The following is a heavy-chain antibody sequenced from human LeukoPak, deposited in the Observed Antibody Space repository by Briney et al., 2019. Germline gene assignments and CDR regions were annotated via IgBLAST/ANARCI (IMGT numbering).Heavy chain of an antibody. CDR3: VTRGIGDFHY. V-gene: IGHV4-39*01. CDR1: GGSISSRHDQ. J-gene: IGHJ4*02. CDR2: IYYIGSS. Sequence: PSETLSLTCNVTGGSISSRHDQWVWIRQPPGKGLEWIGSIYYIGSSYYSPSLKSRVTISFDTSKNQFSLKLTSVTAADAAVYYCVTRGIGDFHYWGQGTLVTVSS. D-gene: IGHD1-26*01.